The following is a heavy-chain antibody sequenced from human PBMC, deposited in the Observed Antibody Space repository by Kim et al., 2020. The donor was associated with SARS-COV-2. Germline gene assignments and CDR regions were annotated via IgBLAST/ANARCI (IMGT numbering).Heavy chain of an antibody. J-gene: IGHJ6*02. Sequence: GGSLRLSCAASGFTFSSYDMHWVRQATGKGLEWVSAIGTAGDTYYPGSVKGRFTISRENAKNSLYLQMNSLRAGDTAVYYCARDRGYYGSGVFYGMDVWGQGTTVTVTS. V-gene: IGHV3-13*01. CDR1: GFTFSSYD. D-gene: IGHD3-10*01. CDR3: ARDRGYYGSGVFYGMDV. CDR2: IGTAGDT.